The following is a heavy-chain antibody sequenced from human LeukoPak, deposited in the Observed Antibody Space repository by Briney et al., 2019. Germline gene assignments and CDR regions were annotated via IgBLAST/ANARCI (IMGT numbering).Heavy chain of an antibody. Sequence: SETLSLTCTVSGDSVSTYYWSWIRQAPGKGLEWIGCICNSGGTNYHPSLKSRVTISVDTSKNQFSLNLSSVTAADTAVYYCAKTGRPNNSGWYRWFDPWGQGTLVTVSS. CDR1: GDSVSTYY. J-gene: IGHJ5*02. D-gene: IGHD6-19*01. CDR2: ICNSGGT. CDR3: AKTGRPNNSGWYRWFDP. V-gene: IGHV4-4*09.